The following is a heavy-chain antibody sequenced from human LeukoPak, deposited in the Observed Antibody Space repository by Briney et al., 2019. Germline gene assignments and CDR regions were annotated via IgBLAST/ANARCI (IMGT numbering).Heavy chain of an antibody. D-gene: IGHD3-22*01. Sequence: SETLSLTCTVSGCSISNYYWSWVRQPPGKGLEWIGYISYSGSTNYNPSLKSRVTISVDTSKNQFSLKLSSVTAADTAVYYCARRGNYYDSSGYYHHWYFDLWGPGTLVTVSS. CDR3: ARRGNYYDSSGYYHHWYFDL. J-gene: IGHJ2*01. CDR2: ISYSGST. V-gene: IGHV4-59*08. CDR1: GCSISNYY.